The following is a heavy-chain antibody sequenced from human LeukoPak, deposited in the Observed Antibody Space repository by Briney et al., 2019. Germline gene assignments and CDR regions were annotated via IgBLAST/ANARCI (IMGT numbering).Heavy chain of an antibody. Sequence: PSETLSLTCAVYGGSFSGYYWRWIRQPPGKGLEWMGEINHSGSTNYNPSLKSRVTISVDTSKNQFSLKLSSVTAADTAVYYCARQQWLASYYYYYMDVWGKGTTVTVSS. CDR2: INHSGST. CDR3: ARQQWLASYYYYYMDV. V-gene: IGHV4-34*01. CDR1: GGSFSGYY. J-gene: IGHJ6*03. D-gene: IGHD6-19*01.